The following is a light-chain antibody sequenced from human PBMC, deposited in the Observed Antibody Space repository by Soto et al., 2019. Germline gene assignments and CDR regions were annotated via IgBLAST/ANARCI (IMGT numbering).Light chain of an antibody. V-gene: IGKV1-39*01. J-gene: IGKJ1*01. CDR2: AAS. Sequence: DIQMTQSPSSLSASVGDRVTSTCRASQSISSYLNWYQQKPGKAPKLLIYAASSLQSGVPSRFSGSGSGTDFTLTISSLQPEDFATYYCQQSYSTPRPFGQGTKVEIK. CDR1: QSISSY. CDR3: QQSYSTPRP.